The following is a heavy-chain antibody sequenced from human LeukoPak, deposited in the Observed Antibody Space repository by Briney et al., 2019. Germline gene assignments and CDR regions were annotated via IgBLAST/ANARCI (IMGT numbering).Heavy chain of an antibody. D-gene: IGHD6-13*01. CDR2: ISYDGSNK. V-gene: IGHV3-30*18. CDR3: AKDRSWPTYYYYGMDV. Sequence: GGSLRLSCAASGFTFSSYGMHWVRQAPGKGLEWVAVISYDGSNKYYADSVKGRFTISRDNSKNTLYLQMNSLRAEDTAVYYCAKDRSWPTYYYYGMDVWGQGATVTVSS. J-gene: IGHJ6*02. CDR1: GFTFSSYG.